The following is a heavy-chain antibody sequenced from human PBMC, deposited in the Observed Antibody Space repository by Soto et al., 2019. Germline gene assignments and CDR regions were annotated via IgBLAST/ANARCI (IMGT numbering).Heavy chain of an antibody. V-gene: IGHV4-31*03. CDR2: IYYSGST. D-gene: IGHD2-15*01. Sequence: ILSLTCTVSGGSISSGGCYWSWIRQHPGKGLEWIGYIYYSGSTYYNPSLKSRVTISVDTSKNQFSLKLSSVTAADTAVYYCARETRLVVVAAHTFDYWGQGTLVTVSS. J-gene: IGHJ4*02. CDR1: GGSISSGGCY. CDR3: ARETRLVVVAAHTFDY.